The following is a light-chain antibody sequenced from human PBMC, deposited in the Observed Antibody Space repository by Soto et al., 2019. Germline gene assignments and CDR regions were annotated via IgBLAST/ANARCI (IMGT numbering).Light chain of an antibody. V-gene: IGLV2-14*01. J-gene: IGLJ3*02. CDR2: EVS. CDR3: SSYTSTSTLVV. Sequence: QSVLTQPASVSGSPGQSITISCTGTSSDIGSYNYVSWYQHRPGKAPKLIIYEVSHRPSGISNRFSGSRSGNTASLTISGLQAEDEADYYCSSYTSTSTLVVFGGGTKLTVL. CDR1: SSDIGSYNY.